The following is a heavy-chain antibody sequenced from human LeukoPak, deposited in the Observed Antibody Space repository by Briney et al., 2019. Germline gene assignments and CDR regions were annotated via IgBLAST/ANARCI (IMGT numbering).Heavy chain of an antibody. J-gene: IGHJ4*02. V-gene: IGHV3-23*01. D-gene: IGHD6-25*01. CDR3: AKYPRIPSGYFDY. CDR1: GFTFSSYA. Sequence: PGGSLRLSCAASGFTFSSYAMSWVRQAPGKGLEWVSAISGGSSSTYHADSVKARFNTSRDNYKHTLNLQMNSLSAEDTAVYSCAKYPRIPSGYFDYWGQGTLVTVSS. CDR2: ISGGSSST.